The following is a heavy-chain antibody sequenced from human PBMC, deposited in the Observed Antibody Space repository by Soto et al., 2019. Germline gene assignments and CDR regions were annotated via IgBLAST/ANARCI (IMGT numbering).Heavy chain of an antibody. CDR1: GGSISSGGYS. Sequence: QLQLQESGSGLVKPSQTLSLTCAVSGGSISSGGYSWGWIRQPPGKGLEWIGYIYHSANTYYNPSPKSRVTISVDRSKNQFSLKLSSVTDVDTVVYYCATVPDYWGQGTLVTVSS. J-gene: IGHJ4*02. CDR3: ATVPDY. CDR2: IYHSANT. V-gene: IGHV4-30-2*01.